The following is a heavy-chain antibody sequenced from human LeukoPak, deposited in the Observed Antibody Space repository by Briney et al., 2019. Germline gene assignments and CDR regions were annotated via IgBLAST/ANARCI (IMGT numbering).Heavy chain of an antibody. J-gene: IGHJ4*02. Sequence: SETLSLTCTVSGGSISSSYYYWGWIRQPPGKGLEWTGSIYYSGSTDYNPTLKSRVTISVDTSKKQLSLKLRSVTAADTAVYYCARGGAAAETGGLFDYWGQGTLVTVSS. CDR3: ARGGAAAETGGLFDY. V-gene: IGHV4-39*01. CDR1: GGSISSSYYY. CDR2: IYYSGST. D-gene: IGHD6-13*01.